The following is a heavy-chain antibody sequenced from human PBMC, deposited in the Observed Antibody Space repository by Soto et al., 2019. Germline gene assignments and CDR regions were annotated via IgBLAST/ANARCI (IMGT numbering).Heavy chain of an antibody. CDR2: IYYIGST. D-gene: IGHD3-16*02. CDR1: CGSISSSSYY. CDR3: TIQRGDYIWGSYLPNWFDP. J-gene: IGHJ5*02. V-gene: IGHV4-39*01. Sequence: PPETLAYTFHVSCGSISSSSYYWGWIRQPPVKDLEGIGSIYYIGSTYCNPSLKSQITRSVHTSKNQYSLKLSSVTAEDMAVYYCTIQRGDYIWGSYLPNWFDPWGQGTLVTVSS.